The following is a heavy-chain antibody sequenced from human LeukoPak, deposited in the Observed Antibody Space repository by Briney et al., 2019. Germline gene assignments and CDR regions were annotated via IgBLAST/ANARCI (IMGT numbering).Heavy chain of an antibody. CDR1: GGTFSSYA. D-gene: IGHD6-19*01. Sequence: SVKVSCKASGGTFSSYAISWVRQAPGQGLEWMGGIIPIFGTANYAQKFQGRVTNTTDESTSTAYMELSSLRSEDTAGYYCASPSIAVAGKGYFDYWGQGTLVTVSS. CDR2: IIPIFGTA. CDR3: ASPSIAVAGKGYFDY. J-gene: IGHJ4*02. V-gene: IGHV1-69*05.